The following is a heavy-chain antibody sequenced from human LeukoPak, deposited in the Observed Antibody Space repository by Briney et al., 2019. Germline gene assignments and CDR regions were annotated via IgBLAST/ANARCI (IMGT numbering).Heavy chain of an antibody. Sequence: GASVKVSCKASGGTFSSYAISWVRQAPGQGLEWMGRIIPILGIANYAQKFQGRVTITADKSTSTAYMELSSLRSEDTAVYYCAREGLNGAKMKRYYYFGMDVWGQGTTVTVS. D-gene: IGHD3-10*01. V-gene: IGHV1-69*04. CDR3: AREGLNGAKMKRYYYFGMDV. CDR1: GGTFSSYA. J-gene: IGHJ6*02. CDR2: IIPILGIA.